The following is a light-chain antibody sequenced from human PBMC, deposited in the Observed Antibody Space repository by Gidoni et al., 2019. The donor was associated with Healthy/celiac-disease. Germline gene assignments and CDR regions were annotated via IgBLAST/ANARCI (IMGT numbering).Light chain of an antibody. Sequence: QSVLTPPPSVSGAPGPRVTLTCTGSSSNIGVGYDVPWSQQLPGTAPKLLIYGNSNRPSGVPDRFSGSKSGTSASLAITGLQAEDEADYYCQSYDSSLSGSVFGGGTKLTVL. V-gene: IGLV1-40*01. CDR1: SSNIGVGYD. CDR3: QSYDSSLSGSV. CDR2: GNS. J-gene: IGLJ3*02.